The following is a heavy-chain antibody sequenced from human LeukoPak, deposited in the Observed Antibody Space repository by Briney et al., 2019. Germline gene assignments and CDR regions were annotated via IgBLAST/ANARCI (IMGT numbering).Heavy chain of an antibody. Sequence: ASVNVSCKASGGTFSSYAISWVRQAPGQGLEWMGGIIPIFGTANYAQKFQGRVTITADESTSTAYMELSSLRSEDTAVYYCAREGDYYDSSGYKYAGFIDYWGQGTLVTVSS. CDR3: AREGDYYDSSGYKYAGFIDY. V-gene: IGHV1-69*13. J-gene: IGHJ4*02. CDR2: IIPIFGTA. D-gene: IGHD3-22*01. CDR1: GGTFSSYA.